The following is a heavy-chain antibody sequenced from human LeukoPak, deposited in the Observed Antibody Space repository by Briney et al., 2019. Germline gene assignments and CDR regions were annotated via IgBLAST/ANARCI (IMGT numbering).Heavy chain of an antibody. V-gene: IGHV5-51*01. CDR3: ARQGGSSWTDFDY. D-gene: IGHD6-13*01. J-gene: IGHJ4*02. CDR2: IYPGDSDT. CDR1: GHSFTSYW. Sequence: GESLKISCKGSGHSFTSYWIGWVRQMPGRGLEWMGIIYPGDSDTRYSPSFQGQVTISADKSISTAYLQWSSLKASDTAMYYCARQGGSSWTDFDYWGQGTLVTVSS.